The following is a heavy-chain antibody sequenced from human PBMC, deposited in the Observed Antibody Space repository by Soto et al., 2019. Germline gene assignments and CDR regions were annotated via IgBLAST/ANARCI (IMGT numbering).Heavy chain of an antibody. CDR3: ASDRGYCPGGTCYREWFDP. CDR1: GYTFTNHG. J-gene: IGHJ5*02. D-gene: IGHD2-15*01. Sequence: QVQLVQSGAEVKKPGASVKVSCKASGYTFTNHGISWVRRVPGQGLQWMGWVRGDNGHTNYAQNPKVRVTMTTDAATNTAYFDLMVLRPADPAVSYCASDRGYCPGGTCYREWFDPWGEGTLVTVSS. CDR2: VRGDNGHT. V-gene: IGHV1-18*01.